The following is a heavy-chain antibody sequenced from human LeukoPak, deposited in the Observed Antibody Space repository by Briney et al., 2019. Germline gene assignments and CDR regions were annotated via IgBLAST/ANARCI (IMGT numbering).Heavy chain of an antibody. CDR1: GGTFSSYA. J-gene: IGHJ4*02. D-gene: IGHD3-10*01. CDR3: ARYYYGSGSFFDY. CDR2: IIPIFGTA. Sequence: ASVKVSCKASGGTFSSYAISWVRQAPGQGLEWMGGIIPIFGTANYAQEFQGSVTITADKSTSTAYMELSSLRSEDTAVYYCARYYYGSGSFFDYWGQGTLVTVSS. V-gene: IGHV1-69*06.